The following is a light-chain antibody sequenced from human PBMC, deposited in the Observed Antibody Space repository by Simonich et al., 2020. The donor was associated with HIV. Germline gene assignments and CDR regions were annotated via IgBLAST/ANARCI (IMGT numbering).Light chain of an antibody. J-gene: IGKJ1*01. CDR3: QQYNSYSPWT. CDR1: QTIANY. V-gene: IGKV1-39*01. CDR2: AAS. Sequence: DIQMTQSPSSLSASVGDRVTITCRASQTIANYLNWYQQKPGTAPKLLIYAASSLQSGVPSRFRGSGSGTDFTLTISSLQPEDFATYYCQQYNSYSPWTFGQGTKVEIK.